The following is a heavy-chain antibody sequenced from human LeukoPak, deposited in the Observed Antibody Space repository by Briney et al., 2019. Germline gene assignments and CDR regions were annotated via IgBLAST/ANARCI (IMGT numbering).Heavy chain of an antibody. CDR3: ARGRGSYYFDY. V-gene: IGHV3-53*01. CDR1: GFTVSTNY. Sequence: PGGSLRLSCAASGFTVSTNYMSWVRPAPGKGLEWVSVIYSGGSTYYADSVKGRFTISRDNSKNTLYLQMNSLRAEDTAVYYCARGRGSYYFDYWGQGTLVTVSS. D-gene: IGHD1-26*01. J-gene: IGHJ4*02. CDR2: IYSGGST.